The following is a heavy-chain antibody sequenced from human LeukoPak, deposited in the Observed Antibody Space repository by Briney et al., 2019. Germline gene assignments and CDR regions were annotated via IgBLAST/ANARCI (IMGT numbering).Heavy chain of an antibody. CDR1: GGSISSYY. CDR3: ARALPHRYSYGYGAFDY. J-gene: IGHJ4*02. Sequence: ETLSLTCTVSGGSISSYYWSWIRQPPGKGLEWIGYIYYSGSTNYNPSLKSRVTISVDTSKNQFSLKLSSVTAADTAVYYCARALPHRYSYGYGAFDYWGQGTLVTVSS. V-gene: IGHV4-59*01. D-gene: IGHD5-18*01. CDR2: IYYSGST.